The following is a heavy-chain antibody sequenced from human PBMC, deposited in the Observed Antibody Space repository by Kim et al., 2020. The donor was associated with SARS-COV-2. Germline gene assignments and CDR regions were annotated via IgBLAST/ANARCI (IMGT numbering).Heavy chain of an antibody. J-gene: IGHJ4*02. D-gene: IGHD3-3*01. CDR3: ARVFGVGGDYYWYYFDY. Sequence: FQGRVTITADESTSTAYMELSSLRSEDTAVYYCARVFGVGGDYYWYYFDYWGQGTLVTVSS. V-gene: IGHV1-69*01.